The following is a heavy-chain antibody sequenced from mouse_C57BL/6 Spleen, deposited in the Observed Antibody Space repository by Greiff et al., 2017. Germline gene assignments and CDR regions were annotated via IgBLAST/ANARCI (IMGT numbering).Heavy chain of an antibody. CDR1: GYAFSSSW. J-gene: IGHJ3*01. D-gene: IGHD2-3*01. V-gene: IGHV1-82*01. CDR2: IYPGDGDT. Sequence: VQLQQSGPELVKPGASVKISCKASGYAFSSSWMNWVKQRPGKGLESIGRIYPGDGDTNYNGKFKGKATLTADKSSSTAYMQLSSLTSEDSAVYFCARSSMVTTWFAYWGQGTLVTVSA. CDR3: ARSSMVTTWFAY.